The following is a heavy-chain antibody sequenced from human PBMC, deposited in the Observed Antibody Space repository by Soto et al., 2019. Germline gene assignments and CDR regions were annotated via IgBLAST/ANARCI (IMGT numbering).Heavy chain of an antibody. D-gene: IGHD3-3*01. Sequence: GGSLRLSCAASGFTFSSYAMSWVRQAPGKGLEWVSAISGSGGSTYYADSVKGRFTISRDNSKNTLYLQMNSLRAEDTAVYYCAKRQRITIFGVVLPLDVWGKGTTVTVSS. J-gene: IGHJ6*04. CDR2: ISGSGGST. CDR3: AKRQRITIFGVVLPLDV. CDR1: GFTFSSYA. V-gene: IGHV3-23*01.